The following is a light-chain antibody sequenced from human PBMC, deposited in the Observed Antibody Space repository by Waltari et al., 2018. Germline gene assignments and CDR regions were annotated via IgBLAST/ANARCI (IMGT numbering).Light chain of an antibody. Sequence: IVFTQSPGTLSLSPGERATLSCRASQSVGGNYLAWYQQKPGQAPRLLIYDASSRATGIPDRFSGGGSGTDFTLTISRLEPEDFAVYYCQQYDRSPKTFGQGTQVEIK. V-gene: IGKV3-20*01. J-gene: IGKJ1*01. CDR3: QQYDRSPKT. CDR1: QSVGGNY. CDR2: DAS.